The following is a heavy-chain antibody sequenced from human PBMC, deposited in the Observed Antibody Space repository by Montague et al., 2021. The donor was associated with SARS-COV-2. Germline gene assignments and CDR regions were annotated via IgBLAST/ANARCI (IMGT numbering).Heavy chain of an antibody. CDR1: GYSISTGYY. Sequence: SETLSLTCTASGYSISTGYYWGWIRQPPGKGLEWIGTIYHSGSTYFNPSLKSRVTISVDTSKNQFSLNLSSVTAADTAVYYCAKVAGSHDTFGIWGRGTMVTVSS. V-gene: IGHV4-38-2*02. D-gene: IGHD6-19*01. CDR3: AKVAGSHDTFGI. J-gene: IGHJ3*02. CDR2: IYHSGST.